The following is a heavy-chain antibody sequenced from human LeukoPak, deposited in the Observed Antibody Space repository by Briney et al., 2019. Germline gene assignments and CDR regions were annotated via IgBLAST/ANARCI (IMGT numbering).Heavy chain of an antibody. D-gene: IGHD6-19*01. V-gene: IGHV3-66*01. Sequence: GGSLRLSCAASGFTVSSNYMSWVRQAPGKGLEWVSVIYSGGSTYYADSVKGRFTISRDNSKNTLYLQMNSLRAEDTDVYYCAKRISARIAVAGIGAALDVWGKGTTVTVSS. CDR2: IYSGGST. CDR1: GFTVSSNY. CDR3: AKRISARIAVAGIGAALDV. J-gene: IGHJ6*04.